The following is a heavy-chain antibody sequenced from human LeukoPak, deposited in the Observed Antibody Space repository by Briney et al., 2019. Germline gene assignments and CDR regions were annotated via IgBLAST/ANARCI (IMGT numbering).Heavy chain of an antibody. Sequence: PGGSLRLSCAASGFTFSSYGMHWVRQAPGKGLEWVAVISYDGSTKYYADSVKGRFTISRDNSKNTLYLQMNSLRAEDTAVYYCAKGPSDTMIWFDYWGQGTLVIVSS. CDR3: AKGPSDTMIWFDY. CDR2: ISYDGSTK. D-gene: IGHD3-22*01. J-gene: IGHJ4*02. CDR1: GFTFSSYG. V-gene: IGHV3-30*18.